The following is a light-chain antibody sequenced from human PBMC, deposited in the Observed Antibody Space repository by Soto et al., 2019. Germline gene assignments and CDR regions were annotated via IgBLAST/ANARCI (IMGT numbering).Light chain of an antibody. CDR3: QHYDSYSGT. J-gene: IGKJ1*01. CDR1: QSISSW. Sequence: DIQMTQSPSTLSASVGDRVTITCRASQSISSWLAWFQQKPGKAPNLLIYKASTLQSGVPSRFSGSGSGTEFTLTISSLQPDDFATYYFQHYDSYSGTFGQGTKVVMK. V-gene: IGKV1-5*03. CDR2: KAS.